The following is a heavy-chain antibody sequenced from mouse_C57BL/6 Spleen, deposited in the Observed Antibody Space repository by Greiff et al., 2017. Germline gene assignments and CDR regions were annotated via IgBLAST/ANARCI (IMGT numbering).Heavy chain of an antibody. V-gene: IGHV5-17*01. CDR3: ARPSNYAWFAY. CDR2: ISSGSSTI. D-gene: IGHD2-5*01. Sequence: EVHLVESGGGLVKPGGSLKLSCAASGFTFSDYGMHWVRQAPEKGLEWVAYISSGSSTIYYADTVKGRFTSSRDNAKNTLFLQMTSLRSEDTAMYYCARPSNYAWFAYWGQGTLVTVSA. J-gene: IGHJ3*01. CDR1: GFTFSDYG.